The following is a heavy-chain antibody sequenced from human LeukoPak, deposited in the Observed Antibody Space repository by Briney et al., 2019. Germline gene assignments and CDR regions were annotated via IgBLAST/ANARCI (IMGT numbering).Heavy chain of an antibody. Sequence: SETLTLTCAVYGGSFSGYYWSWIRQPPGKGLEWIGEINHSGSTNDNPSLESRVTISVDTSKNQFSLKLSSVTAADTAVYYCARLGVRVVPAAVFDYWGQGTLVTVSS. D-gene: IGHD2-2*01. CDR2: INHSGST. CDR3: ARLGVRVVPAAVFDY. V-gene: IGHV4-34*01. J-gene: IGHJ4*02. CDR1: GGSFSGYY.